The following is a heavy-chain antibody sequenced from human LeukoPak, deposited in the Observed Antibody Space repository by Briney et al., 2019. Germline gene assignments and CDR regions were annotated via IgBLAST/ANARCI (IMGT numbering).Heavy chain of an antibody. CDR1: GGSISSSY. V-gene: IGHV4-59*01. Sequence: SETLSLTCTVSGGSISSSYWCWIRQTPGKGLEWIGDIYYSGSTNYNPSLKSRVTISVDTAKNQCSLKVSSVTAADTAVYYCARAKAAAGIDYFDYWGQGTLVTVSS. CDR2: IYYSGST. D-gene: IGHD6-13*01. CDR3: ARAKAAAGIDYFDY. J-gene: IGHJ4*02.